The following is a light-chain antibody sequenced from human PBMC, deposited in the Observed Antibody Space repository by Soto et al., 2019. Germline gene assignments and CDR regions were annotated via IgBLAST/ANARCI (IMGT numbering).Light chain of an antibody. CDR2: YDS. V-gene: IGLV3-21*04. CDR3: QVWDGSSDQQV. J-gene: IGLJ3*02. CDR1: NIGSES. Sequence: SYELTQPPSVSVAPGETARIACGGNNIGSESVHWYQQKPGQAPVLIIYYDSARPSGIPERFSGSNSGNTATLIISRVEAGDEADYYCQVWDGSSDQQVFGGGTKPTVL.